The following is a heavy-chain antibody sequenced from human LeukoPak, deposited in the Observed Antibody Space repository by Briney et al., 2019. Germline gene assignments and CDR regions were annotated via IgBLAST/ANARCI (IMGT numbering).Heavy chain of an antibody. CDR1: GYTFTGYY. CDR2: INPNSGGT. J-gene: IGHJ4*02. CDR3: ARDYSSSAVPYSSGWYFLDY. Sequence: GASAKVSCKASGYTFTGYYMHWVRQAPGQGLEWMGWINPNSGGTNYAQKFQGRVTMTRDTSISTAYMELSRLRSDDTAVYYCARDYSSSAVPYSSGWYFLDYWGQGTLVTVSS. D-gene: IGHD6-19*01. V-gene: IGHV1-2*02.